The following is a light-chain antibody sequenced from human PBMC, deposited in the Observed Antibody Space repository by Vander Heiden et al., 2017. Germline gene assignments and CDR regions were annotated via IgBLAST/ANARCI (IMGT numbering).Light chain of an antibody. Sequence: DLVMTQPPDSPAASLGGRATINRTCSHSGFYSSNNKSYLAWYQQKPGQPPKLLIYWASTRESGVPDRFSGSGSGTDFTLTISSLQAEDVAVYYCQQDYSTPPTFGQGTQLEIK. CDR1: HSGFYSSNNKSY. CDR3: QQDYSTPPT. CDR2: WAS. J-gene: IGKJ5*01. V-gene: IGKV4-1*01.